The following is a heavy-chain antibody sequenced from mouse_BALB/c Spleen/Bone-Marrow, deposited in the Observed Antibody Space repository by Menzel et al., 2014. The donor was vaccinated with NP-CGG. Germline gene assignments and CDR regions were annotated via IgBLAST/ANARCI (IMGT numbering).Heavy chain of an antibody. D-gene: IGHD4-1*01. V-gene: IGHV4-1*02. J-gene: IGHJ1*01. CDR1: GFDFXRYW. Sequence: DVQLQESGGGLVQPGGSLKLSCAASGFDFXRYWMSWVRQAPGKGLEWIGEINPDSSTINYTPSLKDKFIISRDNAKNTLYLQMSKVRSEDTALYYCAKANWDVSGYFDVWGAGTTVTVSS. CDR3: AKANWDVSGYFDV. CDR2: INPDSSTI.